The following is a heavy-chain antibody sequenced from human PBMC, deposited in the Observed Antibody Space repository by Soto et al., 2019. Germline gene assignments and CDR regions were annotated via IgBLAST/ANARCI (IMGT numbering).Heavy chain of an antibody. Sequence: ASVKVSCKASGYTFTSNWIHWARRAPGQGLEWMGVINLSGDITKYAPKFQGRVTMTTDTSTSTIYMDLSSLTSEDTAVYYCARDHSIASSGAWWLDPWGQGTLVTVSS. CDR1: GYTFTSNW. V-gene: IGHV1-46*01. D-gene: IGHD6-13*01. CDR3: ARDHSIASSGAWWLDP. CDR2: INLSGDIT. J-gene: IGHJ5*02.